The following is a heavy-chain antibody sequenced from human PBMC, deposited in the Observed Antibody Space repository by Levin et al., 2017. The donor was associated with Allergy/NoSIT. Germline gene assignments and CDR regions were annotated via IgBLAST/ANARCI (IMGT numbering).Heavy chain of an antibody. J-gene: IGHJ4*02. CDR2: IYLSGST. Sequence: PSETLSLTCAVSGGSISSGGYSWSWTRQPPGKGLEWIGNIYLSGSTNDNPSLKSRVTMSVDRSKNQFSLKLSYVTAADTAVYYCARVAGYSYGYYFDYWGPGTLVTVSS. D-gene: IGHD5-18*01. V-gene: IGHV4-30-2*01. CDR1: GGSISSGGYS. CDR3: ARVAGYSYGYYFDY.